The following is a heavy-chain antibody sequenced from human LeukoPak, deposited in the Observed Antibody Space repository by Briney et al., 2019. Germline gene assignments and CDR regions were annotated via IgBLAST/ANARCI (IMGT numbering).Heavy chain of an antibody. Sequence: GGSLRLSCAASGFTFSSYSVNWVRQAPGKGLEWVSSISSSSSYIYYADSVKGRFTISRDNAKNSLYLQMNSLRAEDTAMYYCARGGKRTTVVTPQTDWGQGTLVTVSS. V-gene: IGHV3-21*01. CDR3: ARGGKRTTVVTPQTD. D-gene: IGHD4-23*01. J-gene: IGHJ4*02. CDR2: ISSSSSYI. CDR1: GFTFSSYS.